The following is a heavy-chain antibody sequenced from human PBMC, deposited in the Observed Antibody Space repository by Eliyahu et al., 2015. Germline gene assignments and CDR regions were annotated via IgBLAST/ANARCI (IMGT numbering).Heavy chain of an antibody. CDR1: GFXXXSXY. CDR2: IYSGGST. D-gene: IGHD3-3*01. V-gene: IGHV3-53*02. Sequence: EVQLVETGGGLIQPGGSLRLXCAASGFXXXSXYXXWXRQAPGKGLEWVSVIYSGGSTYYADSVKGRFTISRDNSKNTLYLQMNSLRAEDTAVYYCARDSPPGLGYYDFWSGEGILDVWGKGTTVTVSS. CDR3: ARDSPPGLGYYDFWSGEGILDV. J-gene: IGHJ6*04.